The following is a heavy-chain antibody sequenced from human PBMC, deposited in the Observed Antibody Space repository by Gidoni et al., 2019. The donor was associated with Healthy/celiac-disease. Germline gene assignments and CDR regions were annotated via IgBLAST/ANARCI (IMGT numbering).Heavy chain of an antibody. CDR1: GGSISSGGYY. J-gene: IGHJ5*02. Sequence: QVQLQESGPGLVQPSQTLSLTCPVSGGSISSGGYYWSWIRQHPGKGLEWIGYIYYSGSTYYNPSLKSRVTISVDTSKNQFSLKLSSVTAADTAVYYCARVPYYYDSSGYYAWFDPWGQGTLVTVSS. V-gene: IGHV4-31*02. D-gene: IGHD3-22*01. CDR3: ARVPYYYDSSGYYAWFDP. CDR2: IYYSGST.